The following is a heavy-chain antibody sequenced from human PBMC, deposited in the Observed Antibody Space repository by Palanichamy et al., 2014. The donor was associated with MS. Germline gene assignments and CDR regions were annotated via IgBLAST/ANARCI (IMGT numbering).Heavy chain of an antibody. J-gene: IGHJ4*02. CDR1: GFTFTNYW. D-gene: IGHD6-19*01. CDR2: IKQDGGET. V-gene: IGHV3-7*01. CDR3: ARDGSGWYSQPLYFDY. Sequence: EVQLVQSGGGLVQPGGSLRLSCEASGFTFTNYWTTWVRQAPGKGLEWVANIKQDGGETNHVDSVRGRFTISRDSAKNSLYLQMNSLRVEDTAVYFCARDGSGWYSQPLYFDYWGQGALVTVSS.